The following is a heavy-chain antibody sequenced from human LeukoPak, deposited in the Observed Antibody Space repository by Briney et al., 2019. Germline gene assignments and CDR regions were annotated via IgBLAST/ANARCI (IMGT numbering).Heavy chain of an antibody. V-gene: IGHV3-74*01. CDR3: ARAGAYRFDN. D-gene: IGHD3-16*01. CDR1: GVTFSDYW. Sequence: GGSLRLSCAASGVTFSDYWMHWVRQAPGKGLGWVSIINTDTRGTYYADSVKGRFTISRDNAKNTLYLQMNSLRAEDTAVYYCARAGAYRFDNWGQGTLVTVSS. CDR2: INTDTRGT. J-gene: IGHJ4*02.